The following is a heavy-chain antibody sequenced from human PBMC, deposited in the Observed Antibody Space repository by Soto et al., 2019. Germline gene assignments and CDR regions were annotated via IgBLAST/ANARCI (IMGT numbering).Heavy chain of an antibody. V-gene: IGHV3-21*01. CDR3: ARVKEGGSWGSYYYYYYMDV. J-gene: IGHJ6*03. CDR2: ISSSSSYI. D-gene: IGHD2-15*01. CDR1: GFTFSSYS. Sequence: GGSLRLSCAASGFTFSSYSMNWVRQAPGKGLEWVSSISSSSSYIYYADSVKGRFTISRDNAKNSLYLQMNSLRAEDTAVYYCARVKEGGSWGSYYYYYYMDVWGKGTTVTVSS.